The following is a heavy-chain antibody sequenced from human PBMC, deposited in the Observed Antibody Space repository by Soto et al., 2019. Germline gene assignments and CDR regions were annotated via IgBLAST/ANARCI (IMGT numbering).Heavy chain of an antibody. CDR3: ALKSGSYYLDAFDI. V-gene: IGHV1-2*04. CDR1: WYTLTRYY. Sequence: APVKGSRKGSWYTLTRYYIHWVRQAPGQGLEWMGWINPNSGGTNYAQKFQGWVTMTRDTSISTAYMELSRLRSDDTAVYYCALKSGSYYLDAFDIWGQGTMVTVSS. D-gene: IGHD1-26*01. CDR2: INPNSGGT. J-gene: IGHJ3*02.